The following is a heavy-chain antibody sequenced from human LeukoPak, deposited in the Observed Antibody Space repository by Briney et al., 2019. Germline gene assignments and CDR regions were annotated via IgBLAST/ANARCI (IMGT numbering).Heavy chain of an antibody. CDR1: GFTVSSNY. CDR3: ARSPKYYGMDV. J-gene: IGHJ6*02. CDR2: IYSGGST. V-gene: IGHV3-53*01. Sequence: HPGGSLRLSCAASGFTVSSNYMSWVRQAPGKWLEWVSVIYSGGSTYYPDSVKGRFTISRDNSKNTLYLQMNSLRAEDTAVYYCARSPKYYGMDVWGQGTTVTVSS.